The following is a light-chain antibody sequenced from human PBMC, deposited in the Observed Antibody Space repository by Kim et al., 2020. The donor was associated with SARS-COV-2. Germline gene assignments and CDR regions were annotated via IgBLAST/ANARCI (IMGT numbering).Light chain of an antibody. CDR2: DAS. Sequence: EIVLTQSPGTLSLSPGERATLSCRASQSITSFYLSWYQQKPGQTPRLVSYDASSRATGIPDRFSGSQSGTDFTLTISRLEPEDFAVYYCEQYRSSPWTFGQGTKVDIK. J-gene: IGKJ1*01. V-gene: IGKV3-20*01. CDR1: QSITSFY. CDR3: EQYRSSPWT.